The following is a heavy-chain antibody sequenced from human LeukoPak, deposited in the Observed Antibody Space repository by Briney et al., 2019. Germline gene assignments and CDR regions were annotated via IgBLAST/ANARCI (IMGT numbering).Heavy chain of an antibody. CDR3: ARHLEAVAGTFDY. Sequence: PSETLSLTCTVSGGSISISIYYCGWIRQPPGKGLEWIGSIYYSGSTYYNPSLKSRVTISVDTSKNQFSLKLSSVTAADTAVYYCARHLEAVAGTFDYWGQGTLVTVSS. D-gene: IGHD6-19*01. J-gene: IGHJ4*02. CDR2: IYYSGST. V-gene: IGHV4-39*01. CDR1: GGSISISIYY.